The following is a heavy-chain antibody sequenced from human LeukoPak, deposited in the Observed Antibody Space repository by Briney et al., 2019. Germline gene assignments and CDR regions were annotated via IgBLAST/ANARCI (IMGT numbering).Heavy chain of an antibody. CDR2: IYGGDTT. Sequence: GGSLRLSCAASGFTVSSDYMSWVRQAPGKGLEWVSVIYGGDTTYYADSVKGRFTISRDNSKNTLFLQMNSLRAEDTAVYYCARGLRSSDDDYWGQGTLVTVSS. V-gene: IGHV3-53*01. CDR1: GFTVSSDY. D-gene: IGHD3-10*01. CDR3: ARGLRSSDDDY. J-gene: IGHJ4*02.